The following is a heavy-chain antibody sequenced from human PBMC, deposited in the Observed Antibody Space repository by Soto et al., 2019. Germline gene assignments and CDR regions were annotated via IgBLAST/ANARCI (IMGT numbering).Heavy chain of an antibody. CDR3: ARVDGPTVATMFFDS. CDR2: ISPGGTTR. Sequence: PGGSLRLSCAASGFTFSNRGMIWARQARGKGLEWVSYISPGGTTRYYADSVKGRFTLSRDDAHNSLYLQMDSLRDEDTAMYYCARVDGPTVATMFFDSWGQGTPVTVSS. D-gene: IGHD5-12*01. CDR1: GFTFSNRG. J-gene: IGHJ4*02. V-gene: IGHV3-48*02.